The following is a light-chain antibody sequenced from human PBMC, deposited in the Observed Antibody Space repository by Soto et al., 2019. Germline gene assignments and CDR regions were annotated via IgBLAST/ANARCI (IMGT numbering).Light chain of an antibody. Sequence: EIVLTQSPVTLSLSPGERATLSCRASQSVSGSHLAWYQQRPGQAPRLLIYETSTRASGIPDRFSGSGSGTDFTLTIRRLEPEDFAVYFCHQYGNLPPLSVGGGTKVDLK. CDR3: HQYGNLPPLS. J-gene: IGKJ4*01. V-gene: IGKV3-20*01. CDR1: QSVSGSH. CDR2: ETS.